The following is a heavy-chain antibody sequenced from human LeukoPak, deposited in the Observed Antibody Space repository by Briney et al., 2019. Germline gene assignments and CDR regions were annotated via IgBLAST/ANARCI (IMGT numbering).Heavy chain of an antibody. J-gene: IGHJ4*02. CDR3: ARGRLQWLDYFDY. D-gene: IGHD6-19*01. V-gene: IGHV5-51*01. CDR2: IYPGDSDS. Sequence: GESLQISCKASGYNFTSYWIGWVRQMPGKGLEWMGIIYPGDSDSRYSPSFQGQVTISADKSISTAYLQWSSLKASDTAMYYCARGRLQWLDYFDYWGQGTLVTVSS. CDR1: GYNFTSYW.